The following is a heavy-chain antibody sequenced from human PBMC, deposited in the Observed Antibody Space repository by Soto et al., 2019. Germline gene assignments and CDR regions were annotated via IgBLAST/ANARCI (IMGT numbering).Heavy chain of an antibody. CDR2: ISGSGGST. D-gene: IGHD2-15*01. Sequence: GGSLRLSCAASGFTFSSYAMSWVRQAPGKGLEWVSAISGSGGSTYYADSVKGRFTISRDNSKNTLYLQMNSLRAEDTAVYYCASPLGYCSGGSCYSVDYWGQGTLVTVSS. J-gene: IGHJ4*02. V-gene: IGHV3-23*01. CDR3: ASPLGYCSGGSCYSVDY. CDR1: GFTFSSYA.